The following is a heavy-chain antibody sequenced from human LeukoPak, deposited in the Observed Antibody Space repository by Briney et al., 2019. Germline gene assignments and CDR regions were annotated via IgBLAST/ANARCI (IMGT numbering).Heavy chain of an antibody. CDR3: ARSRLDGYDSGGYLYYFDY. D-gene: IGHD3-22*01. CDR1: GYTFTGYC. CDR2: INPNTDIT. J-gene: IGHJ4*02. V-gene: IGHV1-2*06. Sequence: GASVKVSCKASGYTFTGYCVHWVRQAPGQGLEWIGRINPNTDITSYAQKFQGRVTVTRDTSINTAYMELSSLRSDDTAVYYYARSRLDGYDSGGYLYYFDYWGQGTLVTVSS.